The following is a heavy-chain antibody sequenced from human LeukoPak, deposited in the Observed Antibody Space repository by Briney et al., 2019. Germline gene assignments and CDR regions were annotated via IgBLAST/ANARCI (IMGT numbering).Heavy chain of an antibody. CDR2: ISSSGSSI. V-gene: IGHV3-11*01. D-gene: IGHD1-7*01. Sequence: GGFLRLSCAASGFTFSDYYMSWIRQAPGKGLEWVSHISSSGSSINYAGSVKGRFTISRDNAKNSLYLQMNSLRAEDTAVYYCARGNWNYAYWGQGTLVTVSS. CDR1: GFTFSDYY. CDR3: ARGNWNYAY. J-gene: IGHJ4*02.